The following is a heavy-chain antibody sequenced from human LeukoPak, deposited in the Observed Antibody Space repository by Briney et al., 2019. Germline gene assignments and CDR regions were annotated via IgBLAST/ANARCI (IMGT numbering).Heavy chain of an antibody. CDR1: GFTFSSLW. CDR3: ARVESIDRELLLPYYYGMDV. V-gene: IGHV3-7*01. J-gene: IGHJ6*02. CDR2: MNQDGSEI. D-gene: IGHD1-26*01. Sequence: PGGSLRLTCVASGFTFSSLWMSWVRQAPGKGLEWVANMNQDGSEINYVDSVKGRFTISRDNAKNSLYLQMNSLRAEDTAVYYCARVESIDRELLLPYYYGMDVWGQGTTVTVSS.